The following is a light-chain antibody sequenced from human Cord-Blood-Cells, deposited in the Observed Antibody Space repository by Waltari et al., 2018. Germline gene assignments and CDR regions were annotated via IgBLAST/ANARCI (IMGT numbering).Light chain of an antibody. CDR1: SSDVGGYNY. CDR3: SSYAGSNNFGV. Sequence: QSALTQPPSASGSPGQSVTISCTGTSSDVGGYNYVSWYQQHPGKAPKLMIYEVSKRPSGFPDLFSGSKSGTTASLTVSGLQAEDEADYYCSSYAGSNNFGVFGGGTKLTVL. J-gene: IGLJ3*02. CDR2: EVS. V-gene: IGLV2-8*01.